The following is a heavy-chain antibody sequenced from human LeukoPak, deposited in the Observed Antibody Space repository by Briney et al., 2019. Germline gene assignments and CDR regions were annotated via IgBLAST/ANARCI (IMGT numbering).Heavy chain of an antibody. J-gene: IGHJ4*03. V-gene: IGHV3-33*01. CDR3: ARYYTGRSDY. Sequence: PGGSLRLSCAASGFIFSSYGMHWVRQAPGKGLEWVAVIWYDGSKTYYADSVQGRFTVSRDNSKNTLYLQVSSLRDDDTAVYYCARYYTGRSDYWGQGALVTVSS. D-gene: IGHD1-26*01. CDR2: IWYDGSKT. CDR1: GFIFSSYG.